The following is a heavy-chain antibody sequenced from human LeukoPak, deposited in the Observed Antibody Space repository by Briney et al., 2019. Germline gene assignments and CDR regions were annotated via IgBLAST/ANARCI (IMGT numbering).Heavy chain of an antibody. V-gene: IGHV3-48*03. J-gene: IGHJ4*02. CDR2: ISSSGSTI. CDR3: ARDNYDSSGYYFD. Sequence: GGSLGLSCAASGFTFSSYEMNWVRQAPGKGLEWVSYISSSGSTIYYADSVKGRFTISRDNAKNSLYLQMNSLRAEDTAVYYCARDNYDSSGYYFDWGQGTLVTVSS. CDR1: GFTFSSYE. D-gene: IGHD3-22*01.